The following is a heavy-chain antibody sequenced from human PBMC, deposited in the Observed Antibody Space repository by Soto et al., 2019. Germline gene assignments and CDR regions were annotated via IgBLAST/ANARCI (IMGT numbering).Heavy chain of an antibody. CDR1: GFTFNIYW. V-gene: IGHV3-74*01. D-gene: IGHD1-1*01. CDR2: IDNDGSAT. Sequence: EVQLVESGGGLVQPGGSLRLSCVASGFTFNIYWMHWVRQAPGQGLEWVSRIDNDGSATTYADSVKGRFTISGDNAKNTLFLQMNTLRVDDTAVYYCARDNWNSYWGQGTLVTVSS. CDR3: ARDNWNSY. J-gene: IGHJ4*02.